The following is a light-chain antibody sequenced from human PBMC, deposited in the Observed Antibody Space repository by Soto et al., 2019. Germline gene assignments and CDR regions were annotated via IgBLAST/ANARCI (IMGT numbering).Light chain of an antibody. Sequence: EIVMTQSPATLSVSPGERATLSCRASQSVSSNLAWYQQKPGQAPRLLIYRASLRATGTPSTFSGSGSGTEFTHTISSLQSEDFAVYYCQQYDKWPPNYTFGQGTKLE. CDR3: QQYDKWPPNYT. V-gene: IGKV3-15*01. CDR1: QSVSSN. CDR2: RAS. J-gene: IGKJ2*01.